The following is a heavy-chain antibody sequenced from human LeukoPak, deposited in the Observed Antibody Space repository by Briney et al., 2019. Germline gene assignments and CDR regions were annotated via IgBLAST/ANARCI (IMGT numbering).Heavy chain of an antibody. V-gene: IGHV3-21*01. J-gene: IGHJ5*02. CDR3: ARDLIVHSSNWFDP. CDR1: GFTFSSYS. Sequence: GGSLRLSCAASGFTFSSYSMNWVRQAPGKGLGWVSSISSSSSYIYYADSVKGRFTISRDNAKNSLYLQMNSLRAEDTAVYYCARDLIVHSSNWFDPWGQGTLVTVSS. D-gene: IGHD3-22*01. CDR2: ISSSSSYI.